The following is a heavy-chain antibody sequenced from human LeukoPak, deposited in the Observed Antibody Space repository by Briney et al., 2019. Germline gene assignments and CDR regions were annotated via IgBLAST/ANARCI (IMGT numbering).Heavy chain of an antibody. Sequence: SGPTLVNPTQTLTLTCAFSGFSLSTRGMCVSWIRQPPGKALEWLALIDWDDDEYYSTSLKTRLTISKDTPKNQVVLTMTNMDPVDTATYYCARMLYGDSVDYFDSWGQGTLVTVSS. CDR2: IDWDDDE. J-gene: IGHJ4*02. CDR3: ARMLYGDSVDYFDS. V-gene: IGHV2-70*01. D-gene: IGHD4-17*01. CDR1: GFSLSTRGMC.